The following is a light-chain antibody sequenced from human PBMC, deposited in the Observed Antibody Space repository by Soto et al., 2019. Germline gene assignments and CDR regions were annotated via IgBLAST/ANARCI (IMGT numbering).Light chain of an antibody. CDR3: KQYDNLYP. CDR2: DAS. J-gene: IGKJ2*01. CDR1: QDISNY. Sequence: DIQMTQSPSSLSASVGDRVTITCQAIQDISNYLNWYQQNPVKDPKLLIYDASNLETGVPSRFSESGSGTDCPLTFSSRQPGDIATYFFKQYDNLYPVGQGTKLEIK. V-gene: IGKV1-33*01.